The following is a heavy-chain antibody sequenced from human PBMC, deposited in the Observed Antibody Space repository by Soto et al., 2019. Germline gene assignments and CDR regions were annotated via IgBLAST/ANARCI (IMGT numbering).Heavy chain of an antibody. J-gene: IGHJ6*02. CDR3: AKDITGTTVDYYYGMDV. CDR2: ISYDGSNK. V-gene: IGHV3-30*18. CDR1: GFTFSSYG. D-gene: IGHD1-20*01. Sequence: QVQLVESGGGVVQPGRSLRLSCAASGFTFSSYGMHWVRQAPGKGLEWVAVISYDGSNKYYADSVKGRFTISRDNSKNTLYLQMNSLRAEDTAVYYCAKDITGTTVDYYYGMDVWGQGTTVTVSS.